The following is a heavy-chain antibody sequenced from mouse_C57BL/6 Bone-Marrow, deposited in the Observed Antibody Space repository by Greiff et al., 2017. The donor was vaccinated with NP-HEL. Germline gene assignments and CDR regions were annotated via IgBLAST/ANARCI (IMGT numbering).Heavy chain of an antibody. CDR1: GYTFNSYW. CDR3: ARDLLWYFDV. CDR2: IYPGSGST. D-gene: IGHD2-1*01. J-gene: IGHJ1*03. Sequence: QVQLKQPGAELVKPGASVKMSCKASGYTFNSYWITWVKQRPGQGLEWIGDIYPGSGSTNYNEKFKSKATLTVDTSSSTAYMQLSSLTSEDSAVYYCARDLLWYFDVWGTGTPVTVSS. V-gene: IGHV1-55*01.